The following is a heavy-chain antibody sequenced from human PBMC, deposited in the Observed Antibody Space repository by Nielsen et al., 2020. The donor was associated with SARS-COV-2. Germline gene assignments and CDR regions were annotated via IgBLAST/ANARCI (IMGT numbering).Heavy chain of an antibody. Sequence: WIRQPPGKGLEWIGEINHSGNTNDNPSLKSRVTISVDTSKNQFSLKLTSVTAADTAVYYCARGLGDGSGSYPVRALGYYYMDVWGKGTTVTVS. D-gene: IGHD3-10*01. CDR3: ARGLGDGSGSYPVRALGYYYMDV. V-gene: IGHV4-34*01. J-gene: IGHJ6*03. CDR2: INHSGNT.